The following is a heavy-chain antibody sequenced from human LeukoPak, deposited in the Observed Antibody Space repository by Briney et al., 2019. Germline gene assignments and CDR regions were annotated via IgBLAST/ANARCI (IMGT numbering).Heavy chain of an antibody. V-gene: IGHV1-18*01. D-gene: IGHD3-22*01. Sequence: ASVKVSCKASGYTFTSYGISWVRQAPGQGLEWMGWISAYNGNTNYAQKLQGGVTMTTDTSTSTAYMELRSLRSDDTAVYYCARLRGYYDSSGYSHWGQGTLVTVSS. J-gene: IGHJ4*02. CDR3: ARLRGYYDSSGYSH. CDR1: GYTFTSYG. CDR2: ISAYNGNT.